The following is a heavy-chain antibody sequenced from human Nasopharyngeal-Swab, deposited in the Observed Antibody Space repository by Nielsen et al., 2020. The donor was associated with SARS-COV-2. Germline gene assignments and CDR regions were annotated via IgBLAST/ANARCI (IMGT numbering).Heavy chain of an antibody. CDR3: ASLRDPRYYGSGRHQDP. J-gene: IGHJ5*02. V-gene: IGHV1-24*01. CDR1: GYTLTELS. Sequence: ASLKVSCKVSGYTLTELSMHWVRQAPGKGLEWMGGFDPEDGETIYAQKFQGRATMTEDTSTDTAYMELSSLRSEDTAVYYCASLRDPRYYGSGRHQDPWGQGTLVTVSS. D-gene: IGHD3-10*01. CDR2: FDPEDGET.